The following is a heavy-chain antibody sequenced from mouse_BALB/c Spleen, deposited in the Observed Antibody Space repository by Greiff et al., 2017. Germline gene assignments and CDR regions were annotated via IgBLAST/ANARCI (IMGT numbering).Heavy chain of an antibody. CDR2: ISSGGSYT. Sequence: EVQLVESGGDLVKPGGSLKLSCTASGFTFSSYGMSWVRQTPDKRLEWVATISSGGSYTYYPDRVKGRFTISRDNAKNTLYLQMNSLKSEDTAMYYCAREAYYGNPYYFDYWGQGTTLTVSS. J-gene: IGHJ2*01. CDR1: GFTFSSYG. CDR3: AREAYYGNPYYFDY. V-gene: IGHV5-6*01. D-gene: IGHD2-10*01.